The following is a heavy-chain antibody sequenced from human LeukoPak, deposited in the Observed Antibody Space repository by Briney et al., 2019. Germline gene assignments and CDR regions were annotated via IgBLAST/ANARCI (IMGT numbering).Heavy chain of an antibody. CDR3: AKVLVGTTCFEY. CDR1: GFTFSSHG. V-gene: IGHV3-23*01. CDR2: ISGTGGST. D-gene: IGHD1-26*01. J-gene: IGHJ4*02. Sequence: GGSLRLSCAASGFTFSSHGMSWVRQAPGKGLEWVSAISGTGGSTYYADSVKGRFTMSRDNSKNTLYLQMNSLRAEDTAVYYCAKVLVGTTCFEYWGQGTLVTVSS.